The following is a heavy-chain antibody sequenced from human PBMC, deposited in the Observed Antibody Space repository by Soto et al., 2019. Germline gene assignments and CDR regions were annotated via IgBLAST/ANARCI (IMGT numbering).Heavy chain of an antibody. CDR2: ISAYNGNT. Sequence: ASVKVSCKASGYTFTSYGISWVRQAPGQGLEWMGWISAYNGNTNYAQKLQGRVTMTTDTSTSTAYMELRSLRSDDTAVYYCARDPYYDFWSGYPPTLYYYGMDVWGQGTAVTVSS. V-gene: IGHV1-18*04. CDR1: GYTFTSYG. CDR3: ARDPYYDFWSGYPPTLYYYGMDV. D-gene: IGHD3-3*01. J-gene: IGHJ6*02.